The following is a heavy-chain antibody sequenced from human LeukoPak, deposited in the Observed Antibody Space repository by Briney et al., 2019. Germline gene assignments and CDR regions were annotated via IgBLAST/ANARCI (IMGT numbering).Heavy chain of an antibody. D-gene: IGHD6-6*01. J-gene: IGHJ4*02. V-gene: IGHV4-4*09. CDR2: IYTSRGT. Sequence: SETLSLTCTVSGDSISSYYWSWIRQPPGKGLEWIGYIYTSRGTNYIPSLKGRVTISIDTSKNQFSLKLTSVTAADSAVYYCARLTRLSTSPDRYYLDYWGQGTLVTVSS. CDR3: ARLTRLSTSPDRYYLDY. CDR1: GDSISSYY.